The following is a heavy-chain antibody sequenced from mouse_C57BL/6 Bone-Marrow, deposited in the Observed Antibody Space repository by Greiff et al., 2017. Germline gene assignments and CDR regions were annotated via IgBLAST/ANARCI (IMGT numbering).Heavy chain of an antibody. J-gene: IGHJ3*01. D-gene: IGHD1-1*01. V-gene: IGHV5-6*02. CDR1: GFTFSSYG. Sequence: EVKLVESGGDLVKPGGSLKLSCAASGFTFSSYGMSWVRQTPDKRLEWVATISSGGSYTYYPDSVKGRFTISRDNAKNTLYLQMSSLKSEDTAMHYCARQGITTVVAPAYWGQGTLVTVSA. CDR3: ARQGITTVVAPAY. CDR2: ISSGGSYT.